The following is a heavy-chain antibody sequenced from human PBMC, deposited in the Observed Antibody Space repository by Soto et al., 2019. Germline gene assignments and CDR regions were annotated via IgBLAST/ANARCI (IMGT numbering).Heavy chain of an antibody. CDR2: IYYSGST. CDR1: GGSISSGGYY. V-gene: IGHV4-31*03. D-gene: IGHD4-17*01. Sequence: QVQLQESGPGLVKPSQTLSLTCTVSGGSISSGGYYWSWIRQHPGKGLEWIGYIYYSGSTYYNPSLKSRVTISIDTSKNLFSLKLSSVTAADTAVYYCARSSQSTVTTFAYWGQGTLVTVSS. CDR3: ARSSQSTVTTFAY. J-gene: IGHJ4*02.